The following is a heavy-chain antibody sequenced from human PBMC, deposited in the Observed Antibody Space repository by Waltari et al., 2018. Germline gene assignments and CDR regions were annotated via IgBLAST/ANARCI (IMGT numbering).Heavy chain of an antibody. J-gene: IGHJ4*02. CDR2: INHSGST. V-gene: IGHV4-34*01. CDR3: ARGNVVMIAIDV. D-gene: IGHD2-21*01. Sequence: QVQIKQWGAGLLKPSETLSLSCSVHVESFSSYYWTWIRQSPGKGLEWIGEINHSGSTNYKPSLKSRVTISLDTSENQFSLKLRSVTAADTAVYYCARGNVVMIAIDVWGPGTLVTISS. CDR1: VESFSSYY.